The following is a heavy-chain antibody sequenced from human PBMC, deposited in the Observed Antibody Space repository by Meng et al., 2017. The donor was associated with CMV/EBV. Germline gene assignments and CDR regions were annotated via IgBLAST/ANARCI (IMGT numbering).Heavy chain of an antibody. V-gene: IGHV3-7*03. Sequence: GESLKISREASGFSFSTSWLGWVRQAPGKGLEWVANIKQDGSDMYYVDSVKCRFTISRDNAKSSLYLQKNSLKTEDTAVYYCTTEEAFDIWGQGTMVTVSS. J-gene: IGHJ3*02. CDR1: GFSFSTSW. CDR3: TTEEAFDI. CDR2: IKQDGSDM.